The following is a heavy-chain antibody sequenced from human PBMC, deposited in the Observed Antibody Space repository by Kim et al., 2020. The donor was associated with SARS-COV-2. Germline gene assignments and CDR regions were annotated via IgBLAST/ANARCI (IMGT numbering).Heavy chain of an antibody. Sequence: SETLSLTCTVSGGSISSYYWSWIRQPPGTGLEWVGFIYYSGSTNYNPSLKSRVTISVYTSKNKFSLKLSSVTAADTDVYYCARGGYYYYGMDVWGQGTPVTVSS. CDR1: GGSISSYY. CDR2: IYYSGST. J-gene: IGHJ6*02. D-gene: IGHD3-16*01. CDR3: ARGGYYYYGMDV. V-gene: IGHV4-59*13.